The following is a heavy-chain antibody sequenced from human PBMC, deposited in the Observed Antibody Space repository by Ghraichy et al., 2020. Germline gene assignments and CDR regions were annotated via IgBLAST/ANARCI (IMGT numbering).Heavy chain of an antibody. CDR2: ITHSGSP. CDR3: AGGYCTGGSCSQRTALYYYSCYGWDV. CDR1: GGSFSGHY. V-gene: IGHV4-34*01. J-gene: IGHJ6*02. D-gene: IGHD2-15*01. Sequence: SCAVYGGSFSGHYWSWIRQTPGKGLEWIGEITHSGSPNFNPSLKSRVNISLDMSKSQFSLMLTSVPAADTAVYYCAGGYCTGGSCSQRTALYYYSCYGWDVWGQGTTVTVSS.